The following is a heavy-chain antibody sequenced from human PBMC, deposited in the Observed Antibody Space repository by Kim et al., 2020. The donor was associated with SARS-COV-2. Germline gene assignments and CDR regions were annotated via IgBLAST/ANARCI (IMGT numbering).Heavy chain of an antibody. D-gene: IGHD2-15*01. CDR1: GGSFSGYY. J-gene: IGHJ6*02. Sequence: SETLSLTCAVYGGSFSGYYWSWIRQPPGKGLEWIGEINHSGSTNYNPSLKSRVTISVDTSKNQFSLKLSSVTAADTAVYYCARAVAYGMDVWGQGTTVT. V-gene: IGHV4-34*01. CDR3: ARAVAYGMDV. CDR2: INHSGST.